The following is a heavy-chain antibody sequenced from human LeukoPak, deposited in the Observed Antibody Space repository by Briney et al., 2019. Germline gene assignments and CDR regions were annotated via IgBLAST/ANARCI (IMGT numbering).Heavy chain of an antibody. V-gene: IGHV4-39*01. J-gene: IGHJ4*02. CDR1: GGSISSSSYY. CDR2: IYYSGST. Sequence: PSETLSLTCTVSGGSISSSSYYWGWIRQPPGKGLEWIGSIYYSGSTYYNPSLKSRATISVDTSKNQFSLKLSSVTAAERAVYYCARQGTATRSAFDYWGQGTLVTVSS. CDR3: ARQGTATRSAFDY. D-gene: IGHD5-18*01.